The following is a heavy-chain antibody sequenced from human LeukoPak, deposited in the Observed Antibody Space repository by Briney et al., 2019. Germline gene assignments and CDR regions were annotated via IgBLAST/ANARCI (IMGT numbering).Heavy chain of an antibody. Sequence: GRSLRLSCAASGFTFSSYAMPWVRQAPGKGLEWVAVISYDGSNKYYADSVKGRFTISRDNSKNTLYLQMNSLRAEDTAVYYSARGYGDYDNWFDPWGQGTLVTVSS. CDR3: ARGYGDYDNWFDP. CDR2: ISYDGSNK. J-gene: IGHJ5*02. CDR1: GFTFSSYA. D-gene: IGHD4-17*01. V-gene: IGHV3-30-3*01.